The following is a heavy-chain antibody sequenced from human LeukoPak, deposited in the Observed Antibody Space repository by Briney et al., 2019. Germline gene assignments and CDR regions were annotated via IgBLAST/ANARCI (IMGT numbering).Heavy chain of an antibody. J-gene: IGHJ4*02. V-gene: IGHV3-48*01. D-gene: IGHD1-26*01. CDR3: AKDKLGGTNANYFDS. CDR1: GFTFSTYP. CDR2: IYSTTGT. Sequence: GRSLRLSCAASGFTFSTYPMNWVRQTPGKGLEWVSHIYSTTGTYADSVKGRFTISRDNSKNTLYLQMNSLRAEDTAVYYCAKDKLGGTNANYFDSWGQGTLVTVSS.